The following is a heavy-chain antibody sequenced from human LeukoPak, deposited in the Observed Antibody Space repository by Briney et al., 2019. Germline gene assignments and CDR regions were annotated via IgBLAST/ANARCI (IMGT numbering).Heavy chain of an antibody. CDR3: ARAGGTYYYESSGYYYQNWFDS. CDR2: MYYSGST. D-gene: IGHD3-22*01. CDR1: GGSVSSYF. J-gene: IGHJ5*01. Sequence: SETLSLTCTVSGGSVSSYFWSWIRQPPGKRLEWIGYMYYSGSTNYNPSLKSRVTISIDTSKNQFSLQLSSVTAADTAVYYCARAGGTYYYESSGYYYQNWFDSWGQGTLVTVSS. V-gene: IGHV4-59*02.